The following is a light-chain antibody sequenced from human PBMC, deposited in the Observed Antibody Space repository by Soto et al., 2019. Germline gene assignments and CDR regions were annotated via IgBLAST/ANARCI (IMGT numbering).Light chain of an antibody. Sequence: EVVLTQSPGTLSLSPGERATLSCRPSQSVSSSSLAWYQQKPGQAPRLLIYDSSSRATGIPDRFSGSGSGTDFTLTISRLEPEDFAVYYCQQYLTSPLTFGGGTKVEI. V-gene: IGKV3-20*01. CDR3: QQYLTSPLT. CDR1: QSVSSSS. J-gene: IGKJ4*01. CDR2: DSS.